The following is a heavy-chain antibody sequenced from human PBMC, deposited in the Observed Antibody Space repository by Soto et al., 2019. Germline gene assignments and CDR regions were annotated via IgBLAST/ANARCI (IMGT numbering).Heavy chain of an antibody. CDR1: GFSFCDYA. CDR3: SRAYCSGGSCYVFGY. V-gene: IGHV3-49*03. Sequence: GGSLRLSCTASGFSFCDYAMSWFRRAPGKGLEWVGFIRSKMYGGTIEYAASVRGGFTISRDDSKSIAYLQMNSLETEDTAVYYCSRAYCSGGSCYVFGYWGQGTQVTVSS. CDR2: IRSKMYGGTI. J-gene: IGHJ4*02. D-gene: IGHD2-15*01.